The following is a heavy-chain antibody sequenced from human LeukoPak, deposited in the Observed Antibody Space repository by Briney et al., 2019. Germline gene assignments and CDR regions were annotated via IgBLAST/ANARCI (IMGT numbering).Heavy chain of an antibody. CDR3: ARAPTLNYYDSSGSENFDY. CDR2: ISSSSSTI. CDR1: GFTFSSYS. D-gene: IGHD3-22*01. Sequence: GGSLRLSCAASGFTFSSYSMNWVRQAPGKGLEWVSYISSSSSTIYYADSVKGRFTISRDNAKNSLYLQMNSLRDEDTAVYYCARAPTLNYYDSSGSENFDYWGQGTLVTVSS. J-gene: IGHJ4*02. V-gene: IGHV3-48*02.